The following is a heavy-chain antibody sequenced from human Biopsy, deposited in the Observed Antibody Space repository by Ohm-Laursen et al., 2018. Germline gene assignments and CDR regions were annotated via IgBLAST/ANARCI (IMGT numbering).Heavy chain of an antibody. CDR2: IFYSGII. V-gene: IGHV4-39*01. J-gene: IGHJ5*02. CDR3: ARHPTGFWFDP. CDR1: GGSVSSNTNY. Sequence: TLSLTCTVSGGSVSSNTNYWASIRQPPGKGLEWIGCIFYSGIIYYNPSLKSRVSISVDTSKNQFSLNLNSVTAADTAVYYCARHPTGFWFDPWGQGTLVIVSS.